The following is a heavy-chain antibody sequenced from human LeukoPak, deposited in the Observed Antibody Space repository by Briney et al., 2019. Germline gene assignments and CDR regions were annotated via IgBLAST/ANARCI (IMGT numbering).Heavy chain of an antibody. CDR1: GFTVSSNY. CDR2: ISGSGGST. Sequence: SGGSLRLSCAASGFTVSSNYMNWVRQAPGKGLEWVSAISGSGGSTYYADSVKGRFTISRDNSKNTLYLQMNSLRAEDTAVYYCASLTRYCGGDCYYYWGQGTLVTVSS. J-gene: IGHJ4*02. D-gene: IGHD2-21*02. CDR3: ASLTRYCGGDCYYY. V-gene: IGHV3-23*01.